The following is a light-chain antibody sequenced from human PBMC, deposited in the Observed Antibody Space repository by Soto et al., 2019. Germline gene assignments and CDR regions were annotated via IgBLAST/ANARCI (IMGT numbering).Light chain of an antibody. CDR3: QQYDNIPLT. CDR2: DAS. V-gene: IGKV1-33*01. J-gene: IGKJ4*01. CDR1: QDINTY. Sequence: DIQMTQSPSSLSASVGDRVTITCQASQDINTYLSWYQHKPGEAPKLLIYDASNLETGVPSRFSGSGSGADFTFTISSLQPEDAATYYCQQYDNIPLTFGGGTRVDIK.